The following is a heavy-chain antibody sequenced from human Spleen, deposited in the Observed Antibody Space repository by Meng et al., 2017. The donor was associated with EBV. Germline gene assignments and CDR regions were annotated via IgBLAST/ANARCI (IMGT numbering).Heavy chain of an antibody. J-gene: IGHJ4*02. CDR2: INENGAIT. D-gene: IGHD1-14*01. CDR3: SRDLAGSDDY. V-gene: IGHV3-74*01. CDR1: VFTFSRSW. Sequence: VARVASGGVLCPPGWSLRLSCAASVFTFSRSWMHWVRQVPGKVLVWVSRINENGAITTYADSVKGRFTIFRDNAKNTLYLQMNSLRAEDTAVYYCSRDLAGSDDYWGQGTLVTVSS.